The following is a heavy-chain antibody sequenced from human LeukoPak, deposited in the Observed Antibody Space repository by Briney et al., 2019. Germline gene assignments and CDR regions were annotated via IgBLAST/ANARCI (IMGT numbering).Heavy chain of an antibody. Sequence: GGSLRLSCAASGFTFSSYAMSWVRQAPGEGLEWVSGISGGGSSIYYADSVKGRFTISRDNSKNTLYLQVNSLRADDTAVYYCAKMDFGSGSYYILKSPDYWGQGALVTVCS. CDR3: AKMDFGSGSYYILKSPDY. D-gene: IGHD3-10*01. CDR2: ISGGGSSI. J-gene: IGHJ4*02. CDR1: GFTFSSYA. V-gene: IGHV3-23*01.